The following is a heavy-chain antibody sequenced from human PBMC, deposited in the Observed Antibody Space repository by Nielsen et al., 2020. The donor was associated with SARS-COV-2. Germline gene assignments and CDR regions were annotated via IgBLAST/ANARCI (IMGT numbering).Heavy chain of an antibody. CDR1: GGSISSSSYY. CDR2: IYYSGST. J-gene: IGHJ4*02. D-gene: IGHD5/OR15-5a*01. CDR3: AEYSVGDY. V-gene: IGHV4-39*01. Sequence: GSLRLSCTVSGGSISSSSYYWGWIRQPPGKGLEWIGSIYYSGSTYYNPSLKSRVTISVDTSKNQFSLKLSSVTAADTAVYYCAEYSVGDYWGQGTLVTVSS.